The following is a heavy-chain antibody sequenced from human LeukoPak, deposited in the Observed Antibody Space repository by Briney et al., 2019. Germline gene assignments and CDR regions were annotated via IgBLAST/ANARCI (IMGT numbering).Heavy chain of an antibody. J-gene: IGHJ6*03. V-gene: IGHV1-69*06. CDR1: GGTFSSYA. CDR2: IIPIFGTA. Sequence: SVKVSCKASGGTFSSYAISWVRQAPGQGLEWMGGIIPIFGTANYAQKFQGRVTITADKSTSTAYMELSSLRSEDMAVYYCARGTRAYSFYYMDVWGKGTTVTVSS. CDR3: ARGTRAYSFYYMDV.